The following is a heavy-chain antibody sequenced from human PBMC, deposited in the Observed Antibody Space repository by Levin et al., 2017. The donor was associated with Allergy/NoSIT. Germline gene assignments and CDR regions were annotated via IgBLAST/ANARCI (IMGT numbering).Heavy chain of an antibody. Sequence: SETLSLTCAVYGGSFSGYYWSWIRQPPGKGLAWIGEINHSGSTNYNPSLKSRVTISVDTSKNQFSLKLSSLTAADTAAYYCARDYPEGLNDAFDIWGQGTMVTVSS. CDR3: ARDYPEGLNDAFDI. V-gene: IGHV4-34*01. D-gene: IGHD4-11*01. J-gene: IGHJ3*02. CDR1: GGSFSGYY. CDR2: INHSGST.